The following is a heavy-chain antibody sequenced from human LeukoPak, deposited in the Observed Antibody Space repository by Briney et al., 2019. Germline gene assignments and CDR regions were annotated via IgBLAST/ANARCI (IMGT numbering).Heavy chain of an antibody. V-gene: IGHV4-39*01. J-gene: IGHJ4*02. CDR2: IYYSGST. CDR1: GGSISSNSYY. CDR3: ARTRYYYNSRSYGAPYYFDY. Sequence: PSETLSLTCAVSGGSISSNSYYWGWIRQPPGKGLEWIGSIYYSGSTYYNPSLKSRVTISVDTSKNQFSLKLSSVTAADTAVYYCARTRYYYNSRSYGAPYYFDYWGQETLVTVSS. D-gene: IGHD3-10*01.